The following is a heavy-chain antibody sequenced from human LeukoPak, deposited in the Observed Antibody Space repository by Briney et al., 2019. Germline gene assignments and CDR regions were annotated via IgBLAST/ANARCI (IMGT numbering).Heavy chain of an antibody. D-gene: IGHD1-1*01. V-gene: IGHV3-49*05. J-gene: IGHJ4*02. Sequence: KSGGSLRLSCTASGFTFGDFAMSWFRQAPGKGLGWVGFIRSKAYGETADYAASVKGRFTISRDDSKAIAYLQMNSLKTEDTAVYHCTRDRGAYNLYDYWGQGTLVTVSS. CDR2: IRSKAYGETA. CDR3: TRDRGAYNLYDY. CDR1: GFTFGDFA.